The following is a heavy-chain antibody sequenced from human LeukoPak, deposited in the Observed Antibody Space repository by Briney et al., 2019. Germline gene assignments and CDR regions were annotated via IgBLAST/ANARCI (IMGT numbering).Heavy chain of an antibody. CDR2: INPNSGGT. Sequence: ASVKVSCKASGYTFTGYYMHWVRQAPGQGLEWMGRINPNSGGTNYAQKFQGRVTITRDTAISTAYMELSRLRSDDTAVYYCARDESGDFDYWGQGTLVTVSS. V-gene: IGHV1-2*06. D-gene: IGHD3-10*01. J-gene: IGHJ4*02. CDR1: GYTFTGYY. CDR3: ARDESGDFDY.